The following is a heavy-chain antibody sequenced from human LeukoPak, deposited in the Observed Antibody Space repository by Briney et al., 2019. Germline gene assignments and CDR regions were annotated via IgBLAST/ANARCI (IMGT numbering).Heavy chain of an antibody. CDR1: GFIFDDYG. V-gene: IGHV3-20*04. CDR2: INWNGGST. Sequence: GGSLRLSCAASGFIFDDYGMSWVRQVPGKGLEWVSGINWNGGSTGYADSVKGRFTISRDNAKNSLYLQMNSLRAEDTAVYYCARGPRTYSSSWLGALPNWFDPWGQGTLVTVSS. CDR3: ARGPRTYSSSWLGALPNWFDP. D-gene: IGHD6-13*01. J-gene: IGHJ5*02.